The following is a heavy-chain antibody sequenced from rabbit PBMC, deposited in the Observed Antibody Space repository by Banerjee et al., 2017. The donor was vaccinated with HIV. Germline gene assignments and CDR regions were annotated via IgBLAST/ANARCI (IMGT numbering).Heavy chain of an antibody. CDR3: AREGAGTAIGWNFNL. CDR2: IYPDSGST. CDR1: GIDFNNKYF. V-gene: IGHV1S40*01. J-gene: IGHJ4*01. D-gene: IGHD4-2*01. Sequence: SGGDLVKPEGSLTLTCTASGIDFNNKYFMCWVRQAPGKGLEWIGCIYPDSGSTYYASWAKGRFTISKTSSTTVTLQMTSLTVADTATYFCAREGAGTAIGWNFNLWGPGTLVTVS.